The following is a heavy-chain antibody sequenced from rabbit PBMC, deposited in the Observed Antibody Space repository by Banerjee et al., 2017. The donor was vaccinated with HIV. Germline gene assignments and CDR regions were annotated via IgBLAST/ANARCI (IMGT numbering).Heavy chain of an antibody. CDR1: GIDLSSYYY. CDR2: IYTGSSGST. CDR3: ARDLAGVIGWNFNL. V-gene: IGHV1S45*01. Sequence: QEQLEESGGDLVKPEGSLTLTCTASGIDLSSYYYMCWVRQAPGKGLEWIACIYTGSSGSTYYASWAKGRFTISKTSSTTVTLQMTSLTAADTATYFCARDLAGVIGWNFNLWGPGTLVTVS. J-gene: IGHJ4*01. D-gene: IGHD4-1*01.